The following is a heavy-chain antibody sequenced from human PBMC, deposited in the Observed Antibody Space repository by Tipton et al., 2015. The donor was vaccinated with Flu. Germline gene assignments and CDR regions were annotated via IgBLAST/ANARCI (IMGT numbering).Heavy chain of an antibody. Sequence: SLRLSCAASGLTLSSYWMSWVRQAPGKGLEWVANIKQDGSEKYYVDSVKGRFTISRDNAKNSLYLQMNSQRVEDTAVYYCVRAIAAAGSRWGQGTLVTVSS. V-gene: IGHV3-7*01. CDR1: GLTLSSYW. D-gene: IGHD6-13*01. CDR2: IKQDGSEK. J-gene: IGHJ4*02. CDR3: VRAIAAAGSR.